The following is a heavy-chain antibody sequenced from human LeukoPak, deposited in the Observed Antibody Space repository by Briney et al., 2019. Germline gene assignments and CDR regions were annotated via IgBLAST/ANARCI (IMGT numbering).Heavy chain of an antibody. CDR3: ARALWGGIAAAPLYYYYYMDV. CDR2: ISAYNGNT. Sequence: ASVKVSCKASGYTFTSYGISWVRQAPGQGLEWMGWISAYNGNTNYAQKLQGRVTMTTDTSTSTAYMELRSLRSDDTAVYYCARALWGGIAAAPLYYYYYMDVWGKGTTVTVSS. V-gene: IGHV1-18*01. D-gene: IGHD6-13*01. J-gene: IGHJ6*03. CDR1: GYTFTSYG.